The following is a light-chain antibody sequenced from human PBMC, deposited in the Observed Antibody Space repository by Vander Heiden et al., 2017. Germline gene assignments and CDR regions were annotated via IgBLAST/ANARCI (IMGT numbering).Light chain of an antibody. CDR1: SSNLGRNY. V-gene: IGLV1-51*02. Sequence: QSVVTQPPSVSAAPAQKVSISCSGGSSNLGRNYVSWYLHVPGTAPKLLIHENNKRPSGIPDRFSASKSGTSATLGISGLQPGDEADYYCATWDTDLTAVVFGGGTKLTVL. CDR2: ENN. CDR3: ATWDTDLTAVV. J-gene: IGLJ2*01.